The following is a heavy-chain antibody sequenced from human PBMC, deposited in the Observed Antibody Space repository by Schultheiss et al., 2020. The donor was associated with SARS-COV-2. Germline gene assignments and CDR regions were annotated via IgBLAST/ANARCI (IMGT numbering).Heavy chain of an antibody. D-gene: IGHD3-10*01. CDR3: ARQSGGPHFDY. V-gene: IGHV4-38-2*01. CDR2: IYHSGST. CDR1: GYSISSGYY. J-gene: IGHJ4*02. Sequence: ETLSLTCAVSGYSISSGYYWGWIRQPPGKGLEWIGSIYHSGSTYYNPSLKSRVTISVDTSKNQFSLKLSSVTAADTAVYYCARQSGGPHFDYWGQGTLVTVSS.